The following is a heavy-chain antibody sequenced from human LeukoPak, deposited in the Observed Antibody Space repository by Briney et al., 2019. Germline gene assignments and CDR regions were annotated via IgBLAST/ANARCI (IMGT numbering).Heavy chain of an antibody. V-gene: IGHV3-23*01. Sequence: SGGSLRLSCAASGFTFSDYYMSWVRQAPGKGLEWVSASSASGDSPYYADSVKGRFTISRDNSKNTLDLQMNSLRVEDTAVYYCAKGVFGSGSYREYFEQWGQGTLVTVSS. J-gene: IGHJ1*01. CDR3: AKGVFGSGSYREYFEQ. D-gene: IGHD3-10*01. CDR2: SSASGDSP. CDR1: GFTFSDYY.